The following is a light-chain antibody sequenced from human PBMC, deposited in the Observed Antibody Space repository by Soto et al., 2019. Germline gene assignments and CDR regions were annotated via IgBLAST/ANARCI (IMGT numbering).Light chain of an antibody. CDR1: QIVSSY. V-gene: IGKV3-11*01. J-gene: IGKJ1*01. CDR2: DAS. CDR3: QQRSNWPPWT. Sequence: EIVLTQSPATLSLSRVERATLSCRASQIVSSYLAWYQQKPGQAPRLLIYDASNRATGIPARFSGSGSGTDFTLTISSLEPEDFAVYYCQQRSNWPPWTFGQGTKVDIK.